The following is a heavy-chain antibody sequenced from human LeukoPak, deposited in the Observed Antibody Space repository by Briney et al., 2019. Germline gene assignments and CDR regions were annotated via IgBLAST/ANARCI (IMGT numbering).Heavy chain of an antibody. D-gene: IGHD2-2*01. CDR1: GFTFSSYG. V-gene: IGHV3-33*01. CDR2: IWYDGSNK. CDR3: ARESALGYCSSTSCRRYGMDV. J-gene: IGHJ6*02. Sequence: GGSLRLSCAASGFTFSSYGMHWVRQAPGKGLEWVAVIWYDGSNKYYADSVKGRFTISRDNSKTTLYLQMNSLRAEDTAVYYCARESALGYCSSTSCRRYGMDVWGQGTTVTVSS.